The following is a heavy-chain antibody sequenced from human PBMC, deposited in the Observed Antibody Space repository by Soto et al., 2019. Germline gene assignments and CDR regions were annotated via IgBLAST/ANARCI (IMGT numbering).Heavy chain of an antibody. CDR2: IRSKAYGGTT. D-gene: IGHD3-3*01. Sequence: QSGGSLRLSCTASGFTFGGYAMSWVRQAPGKGLEWVGFIRSKAYGGTTEYAASVKGRFTISRDDSKSIAYLLMNSLKTEDTAVYYCTRVNDFWSGYYTSSFDYWGQGTLVTVSS. CDR3: TRVNDFWSGYYTSSFDY. CDR1: GFTFGGYA. J-gene: IGHJ4*02. V-gene: IGHV3-49*04.